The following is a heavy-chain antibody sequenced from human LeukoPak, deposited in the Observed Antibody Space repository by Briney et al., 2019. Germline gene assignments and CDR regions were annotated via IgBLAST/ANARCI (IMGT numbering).Heavy chain of an antibody. CDR3: ARVAGWHWFDP. Sequence: GGALRLSCAASGFTFSSYDMTWVRQAPGRGLEWVSSIRPSGDNTYYGDSVKGRFTISRDDSKNTVYLQMNNMRVDDTAVYYCARVAGWHWFDPWGQGTLVTVSS. J-gene: IGHJ5*02. CDR2: IRPSGDNT. CDR1: GFTFSSYD. V-gene: IGHV3-23*01. D-gene: IGHD6-19*01.